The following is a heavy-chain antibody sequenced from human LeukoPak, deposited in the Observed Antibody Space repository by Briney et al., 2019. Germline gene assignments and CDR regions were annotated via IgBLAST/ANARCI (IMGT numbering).Heavy chain of an antibody. CDR3: ARALDYYDSSGYYMDY. D-gene: IGHD3-22*01. CDR2: INHSGST. V-gene: IGHV4-34*01. CDR1: GGSFSGYY. Sequence: SETLSLTCAVYGGSFSGYYWSWIRQPPRKGLDWIGEINHSGSTNYNPSLKSRVTISVDTSKNQFSLKLSSVTAADTAVYYCARALDYYDSSGYYMDYWGQGTLVTVSS. J-gene: IGHJ4*02.